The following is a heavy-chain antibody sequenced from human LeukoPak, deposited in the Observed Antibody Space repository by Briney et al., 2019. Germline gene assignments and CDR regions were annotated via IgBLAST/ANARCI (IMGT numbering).Heavy chain of an antibody. CDR3: ARREVYYDILTGYYPGAFDI. CDR1: GGSISSGTHY. V-gene: IGHV4-61*02. D-gene: IGHD3-9*01. CDR2: IFTSGSP. Sequence: PSETLSLTCDVSGGSISSGTHYWTWIRQPVGKGLEWLGRIFTSGSPTYNSSLKSRLTISIDKSKNQFSLKLSSVTAADTAVYYCARREVYYDILTGYYPGAFDIWGQGTMVTVSS. J-gene: IGHJ3*02.